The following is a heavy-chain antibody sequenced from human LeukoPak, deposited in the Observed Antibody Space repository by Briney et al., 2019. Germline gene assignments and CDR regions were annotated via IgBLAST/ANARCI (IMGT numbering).Heavy chain of an antibody. CDR3: ARDQQYDFWSGYWGYFDY. D-gene: IGHD3-3*01. J-gene: IGHJ4*02. CDR1: GFTFSSYA. Sequence: GGSLRLSCAASGFTFSSYAMHWVRQAPGKGLEWVAVISYDGSNKYYADSVKGRFTISRDNSKNTLYLQMNSLRAEDTAVYYCARDQQYDFWSGYWGYFDYWGQGTLVTASS. CDR2: ISYDGSNK. V-gene: IGHV3-30*01.